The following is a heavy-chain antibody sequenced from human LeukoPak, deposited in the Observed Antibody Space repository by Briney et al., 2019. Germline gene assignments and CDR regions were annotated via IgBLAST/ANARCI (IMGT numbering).Heavy chain of an antibody. CDR1: GFTFSSYA. Sequence: GGSLRLSCAASGFTFSSYAMAWVRQAPGKGLEWVSAISGNGRDTYYPDSVRGRFTISRDNSKNTLYLQMSSLRAEDTAISYCAKNVNGGNWYYFDYWGQGTLVTVSS. J-gene: IGHJ4*02. D-gene: IGHD1-20*01. CDR2: ISGNGRDT. V-gene: IGHV3-23*01. CDR3: AKNVNGGNWYYFDY.